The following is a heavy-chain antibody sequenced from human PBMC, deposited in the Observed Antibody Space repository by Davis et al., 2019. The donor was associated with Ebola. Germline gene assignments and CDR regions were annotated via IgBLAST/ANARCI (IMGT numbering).Heavy chain of an antibody. V-gene: IGHV5-10-1*04. CDR1: GYSFTSYW. J-gene: IGHJ4*02. CDR3: ARHGDWNVDY. D-gene: IGHD1-1*01. Sequence: PGGSLRLSCKGSGYSFTSYWISWVRQMPGKGLEWMGRIDPSDSYTNYSPSFQGQVTISADKSISTAYLQWSSLKASDTAMYYCARHGDWNVDYWGQGTLVTVSS. CDR2: IDPSDSYT.